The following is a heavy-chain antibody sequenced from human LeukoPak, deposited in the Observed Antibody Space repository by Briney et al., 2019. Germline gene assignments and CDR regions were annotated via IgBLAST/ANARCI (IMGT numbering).Heavy chain of an antibody. J-gene: IGHJ4*02. CDR1: GFTFSRYS. Sequence: GGSLSLSCLTSGFTFSRYSMNWVRQAPGKGLEWVSSISSRSTYISYAVSVKGRFTISRDNAKNSLYLQMNSLRAEDTAVYYCARDLGSAGATFDFWGQGTLVTVPS. CDR2: ISSRSTYI. D-gene: IGHD2-8*02. CDR3: ARDLGSAGATFDF. V-gene: IGHV3-21*01.